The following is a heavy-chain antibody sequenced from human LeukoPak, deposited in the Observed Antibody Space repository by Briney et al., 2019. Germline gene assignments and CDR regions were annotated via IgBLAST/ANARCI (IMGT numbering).Heavy chain of an antibody. J-gene: IGHJ4*02. Sequence: ASVKVPCKVSGYTPTMYNTKCVPQAPGQGVKWVGWINLNSGNPATAQKFKGRSTMTRNTPISTAYMELSSRRSEDAAVYCCERGKWGFDYWGQGTLVTVSS. CDR1: GYTPTMYN. V-gene: IGHV1-8*01. CDR3: ERGKWGFDY. CDR2: INLNSGNP. D-gene: IGHD7-27*01.